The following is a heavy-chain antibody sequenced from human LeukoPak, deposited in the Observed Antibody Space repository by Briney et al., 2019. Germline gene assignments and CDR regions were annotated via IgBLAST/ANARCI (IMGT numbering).Heavy chain of an antibody. Sequence: GGSLTLACAASGFTFSSYGMHWVRQAPGKGLEWVAFIRYDGSNKYYADSVKGRFTISRDNSKNTLYLQMNSLRAEDTAVYYCAKSGEDSSGWLSYFDYWGQGTLVTVSS. J-gene: IGHJ4*02. CDR3: AKSGEDSSGWLSYFDY. CDR2: IRYDGSNK. V-gene: IGHV3-30*02. D-gene: IGHD6-19*01. CDR1: GFTFSSYG.